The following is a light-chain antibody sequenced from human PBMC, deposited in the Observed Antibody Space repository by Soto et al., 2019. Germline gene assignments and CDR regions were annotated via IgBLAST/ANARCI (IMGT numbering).Light chain of an antibody. CDR1: RTISSSY. CDR3: QQYVTSSPRT. V-gene: IGKV3-20*01. Sequence: EILLTQSPGTLSSSPVERATLSCRASRTISSSYLAWYQQKPGQAPRLLLYGISRRATGIPDRFSGSGSGTDFTLTITRLEPEDFAVYYCQQYVTSSPRTFGQGTKVDIK. CDR2: GIS. J-gene: IGKJ1*01.